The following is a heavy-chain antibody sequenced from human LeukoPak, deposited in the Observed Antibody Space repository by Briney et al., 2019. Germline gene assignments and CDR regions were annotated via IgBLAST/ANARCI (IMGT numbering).Heavy chain of an antibody. J-gene: IGHJ4*02. D-gene: IGHD3-3*01. V-gene: IGHV3-23*01. CDR3: ARFMAIDFWSGYVDF. CDR2: ISGGGTIT. CDR1: GFNFTNYA. Sequence: PGGSLRLSCTASGFNFTNYAMTWVRQAPGKGLTWVSAISGGGTITSYTDSPNGRFTISRDNSKSTVFLQVKSLRAEDTAVYYCARFMAIDFWSGYVDFWGQGALVTVSS.